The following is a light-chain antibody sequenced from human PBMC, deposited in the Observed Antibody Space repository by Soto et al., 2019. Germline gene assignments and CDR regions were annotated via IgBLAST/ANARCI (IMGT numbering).Light chain of an antibody. CDR2: KAS. J-gene: IGKJ5*01. Sequence: DIQMTQSPSTLSASVGDRVTITCRASQSISSWLAWYQKKPGKAPKLLIYKASSLESGVPSRFSGSGSGTEFTLTISSLPPDDFATYYCQQYNSYPITFGQGTRLEIK. CDR3: QQYNSYPIT. CDR1: QSISSW. V-gene: IGKV1-5*03.